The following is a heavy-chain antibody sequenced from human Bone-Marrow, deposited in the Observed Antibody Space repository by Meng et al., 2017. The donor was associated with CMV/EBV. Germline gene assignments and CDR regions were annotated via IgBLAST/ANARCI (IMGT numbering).Heavy chain of an antibody. Sequence: ASVKVSCKASGYTFTGYYMHWVRQAPGQGLEWMGWINPNSGGTNYAQKFQGRVTMTRDTSISTAYMELSSLRSEDTAVYYCAAEKYNWNDARSQFDYWGQGTLVTVS. D-gene: IGHD1-1*01. CDR3: AAEKYNWNDARSQFDY. J-gene: IGHJ4*02. CDR2: INPNSGGT. V-gene: IGHV1-2*02. CDR1: GYTFTGYY.